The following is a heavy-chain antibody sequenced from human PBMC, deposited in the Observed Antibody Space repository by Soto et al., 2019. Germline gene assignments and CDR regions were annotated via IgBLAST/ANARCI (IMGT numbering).Heavy chain of an antibody. D-gene: IGHD1-26*01. CDR2: ISSSGNYI. V-gene: IGHV3-21*01. Sequence: GGSLRLSCAASGFTFSSYAMHWVRQAPGKGLEWVSSISSSGNYIYYADSVKGRFTISRDNAKNSLYLQMNSLRVEDTAVYYCARGIVGVTAGDYYGMDVWGQGTTVTVSS. J-gene: IGHJ6*02. CDR1: GFTFSSYA. CDR3: ARGIVGVTAGDYYGMDV.